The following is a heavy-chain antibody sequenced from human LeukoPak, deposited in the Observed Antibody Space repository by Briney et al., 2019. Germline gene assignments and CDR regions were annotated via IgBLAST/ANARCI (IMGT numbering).Heavy chain of an antibody. CDR3: AREGKYYDFWSGYSDY. D-gene: IGHD3-3*01. CDR2: INHSGST. J-gene: IGHJ4*02. V-gene: IGHV4-34*01. CDR1: GGSFSGYY. Sequence: SETLSLTCAVYGGSFSGYYWSWIRQPPGKGLEWIGEINHSGSTNYNPSLKSRVTISVDTSKNQFPLKLSSVTAADTAVYYCAREGKYYDFWSGYSDYWGQGTLVTVSS.